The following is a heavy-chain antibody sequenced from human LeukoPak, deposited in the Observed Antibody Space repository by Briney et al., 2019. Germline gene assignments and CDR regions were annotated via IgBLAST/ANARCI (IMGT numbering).Heavy chain of an antibody. J-gene: IGHJ6*03. CDR1: GFTFSSYS. V-gene: IGHV3-21*01. D-gene: IGHD1-7*01. CDR2: IRSSSSYI. Sequence: GRSMRLSCAASGFTFSSYSMNWVRQAPGKGLEWVSSIRSSSSYIYHADSVEGRLTISRDNAKNSLYRKVNRVIGEDTAVYYCARDQLELRRDYYYYYMDVWGKGTTVSVSS. CDR3: ARDQLELRRDYYYYYMDV.